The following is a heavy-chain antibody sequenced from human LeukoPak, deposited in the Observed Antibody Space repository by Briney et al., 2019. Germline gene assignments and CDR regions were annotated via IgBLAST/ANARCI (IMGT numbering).Heavy chain of an antibody. CDR3: AAESRAEVITTLDY. J-gene: IGHJ4*02. CDR1: GGSISSYY. CDR2: IYTSGST. V-gene: IGHV4-4*07. D-gene: IGHD3-22*01. Sequence: SETLSLTCTVSGGSISSYYWSWIRQPAGKGLEWIGRIYTSGSTNYNPSLKSRVTMSVDTSKNQFSLKLSSVTAADTAVYYCAAESRAEVITTLDYWGQGTLVTVSS.